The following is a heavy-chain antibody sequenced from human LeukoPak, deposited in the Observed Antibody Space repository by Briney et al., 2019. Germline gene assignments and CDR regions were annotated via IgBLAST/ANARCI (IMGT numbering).Heavy chain of an antibody. CDR2: INKDGGEK. Sequence: GGSLRLSCAASGFTFSSYWMSWVRQAPGKGLEWVSNINKDGGEKYYVDSVKGRFTISRDKAKNSLYLQKNRLRADDPAVYYCVKDSPPRYSGSPPAYWGQGTLVTVSS. J-gene: IGHJ4*02. CDR1: GFTFSSYW. CDR3: VKDSPPRYSGSPPAY. V-gene: IGHV3-7*03. D-gene: IGHD1-26*01.